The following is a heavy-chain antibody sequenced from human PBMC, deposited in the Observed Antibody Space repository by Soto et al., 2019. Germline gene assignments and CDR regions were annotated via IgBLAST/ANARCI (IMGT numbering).Heavy chain of an antibody. D-gene: IGHD2-21*02. CDR1: GGSISSYY. CDR3: ARDRNGGNSEGEYVDAFDI. CDR2: IYYSGST. V-gene: IGHV4-59*01. Sequence: ETLSLTCTVSGGSISSYYWSWIRQPPGKGLEWIGYIYYSGSTNYNPSLKSRVTISVDTSKNQFSLKLSSVTAADTAVYYCARDRNGGNSEGEYVDAFDIWGQGTMVTVSS. J-gene: IGHJ3*02.